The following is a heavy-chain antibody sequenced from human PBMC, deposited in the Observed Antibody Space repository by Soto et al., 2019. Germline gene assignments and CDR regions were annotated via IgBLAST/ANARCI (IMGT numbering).Heavy chain of an antibody. CDR1: LDSISNSY. V-gene: IGHV4-4*07. CDR3: AKGRGFYSDNYFDP. CDR2: IYSSGNA. Sequence: QVQLLESGPGLVKPSETLSLTCSVSLDSISNSYWTWIRQPAGKGLEWIGHIYSSGNANYNPSLKSRVTMSLDTSKNPFSLSLKSVTAADTAIYYCAKGRGFYSDNYFDPWGQGTQVTVSS. J-gene: IGHJ5*02. D-gene: IGHD3-22*01.